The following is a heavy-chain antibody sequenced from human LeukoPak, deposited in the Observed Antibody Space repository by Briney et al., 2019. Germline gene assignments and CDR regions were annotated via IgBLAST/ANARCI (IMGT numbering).Heavy chain of an antibody. CDR1: GFSISSGHY. CDR2: IHHSGST. V-gene: IGHV4-38-2*01. Sequence: SETLSLTCGVSGFSISSGHYWGWIRQPPGEGLEWIGSIHHSGSTYYNPSLKSRVTISVDTSKNQFSLNLSSVTAADTAVYYCARLPYCSNTTCYSPYYFDYWGQGTLVTVSS. J-gene: IGHJ4*02. CDR3: ARLPYCSNTTCYSPYYFDY. D-gene: IGHD2-2*01.